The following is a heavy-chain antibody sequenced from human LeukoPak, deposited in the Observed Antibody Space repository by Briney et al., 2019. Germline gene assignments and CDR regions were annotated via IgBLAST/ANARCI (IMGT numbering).Heavy chain of an antibody. V-gene: IGHV3-30*18. CDR3: AKEDKAMSTTFDY. Sequence: GGSLRLPCAASGFTFSSYGMHWVRQAPGKGLEWVAVISYDGSNKYYADSVKGRFTISRDNSKNTLYLQMNSLRAEDTAAYYCAKEDKAMSTTFDYWGQGTLVTVSS. CDR1: GFTFSSYG. J-gene: IGHJ4*02. D-gene: IGHD5-18*01. CDR2: ISYDGSNK.